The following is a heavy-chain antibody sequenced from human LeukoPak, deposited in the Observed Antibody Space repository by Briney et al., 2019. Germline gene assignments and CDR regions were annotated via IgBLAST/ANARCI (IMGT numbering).Heavy chain of an antibody. CDR1: GYTFTSYD. CDR2: MNPNSGNT. Sequence: ASVKVSCKASGYTFTSYDINWVRQATGQGLEWMGWMNPNSGNTGYAQKFQGRVTMTRNTSISTAYMELSSLRSEDTAVYYCARASRGCSGYGYYYYYYMDVWGKGTTVTVSS. D-gene: IGHD5-12*01. V-gene: IGHV1-8*01. CDR3: ARASRGCSGYGYYYYYYMDV. J-gene: IGHJ6*03.